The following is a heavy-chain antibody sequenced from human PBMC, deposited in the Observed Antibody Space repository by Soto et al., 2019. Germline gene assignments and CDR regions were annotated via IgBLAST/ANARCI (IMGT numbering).Heavy chain of an antibody. Sequence: QVQLVQSGAEVKKPGASVKVFCKASGYTFTNHGISWVRQAPGHGLEWMGWVSAYTGETKYAQSLQGRVTMTTDTSTKTAYMELRSLRSDDTAVFYCARDSPSSGLLGTNYWGQGTLVTVSS. J-gene: IGHJ4*02. CDR1: GYTFTNHG. V-gene: IGHV1-18*01. CDR3: ARDSPSSGLLGTNY. CDR2: VSAYTGET. D-gene: IGHD3-22*01.